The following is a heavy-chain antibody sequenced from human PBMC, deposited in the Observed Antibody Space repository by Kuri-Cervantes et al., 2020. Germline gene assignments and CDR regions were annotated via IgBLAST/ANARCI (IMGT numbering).Heavy chain of an antibody. D-gene: IGHD3-10*01. V-gene: IGHV3-11*04. CDR2: ISSSGSYI. J-gene: IGHJ4*02. CDR1: GFTFSDYY. CDR3: VQGGSGSYPFDY. Sequence: GESLKISCAASGFTFSDYYMSWIRQAPGKGLEWVSYISSSGSYIYYADSVKGRFTISRDNAKNSLYLQMNSLRAEDTAVYYCVQGGSGSYPFDYWGQGTLVTVSS.